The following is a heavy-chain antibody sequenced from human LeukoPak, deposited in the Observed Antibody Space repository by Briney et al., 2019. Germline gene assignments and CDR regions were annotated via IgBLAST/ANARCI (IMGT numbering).Heavy chain of an antibody. D-gene: IGHD5-24*01. CDR1: GFTVSSNY. V-gene: IGHV3-30*18. J-gene: IGHJ4*02. Sequence: PGGSLRLSCAASGFTVSSNYMHWVRQAPGKGLEWVAVISYDGSNKYYADSVKGRFTISRDNSKNTLYLQMNSLRAEDTAVYYCAKAGSGMATIGHWGQGTLVTVSS. CDR3: AKAGSGMATIGH. CDR2: ISYDGSNK.